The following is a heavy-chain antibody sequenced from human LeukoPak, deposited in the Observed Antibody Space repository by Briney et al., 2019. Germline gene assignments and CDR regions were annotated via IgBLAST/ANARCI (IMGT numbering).Heavy chain of an antibody. V-gene: IGHV3-30*18. CDR1: GFTFSSYG. CDR2: ISYDGSNK. Sequence: PGGSLRLSCAASGFTFSSYGMHWVRQAPGKGLEWVAVISYDGSNKYYADSVKGRFTISRDNSKNTLYLQMNSLRAEDTAVYYCAKDKQWLVFGGYWGQGTLVTVSS. J-gene: IGHJ4*02. CDR3: AKDKQWLVFGGY. D-gene: IGHD6-19*01.